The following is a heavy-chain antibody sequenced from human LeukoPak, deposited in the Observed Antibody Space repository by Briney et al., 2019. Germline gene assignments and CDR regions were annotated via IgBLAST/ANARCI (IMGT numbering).Heavy chain of an antibody. Sequence: SETLSLTCAVSGGSISSSNWWSWVRQPPGKGLEWIGEIYHSGSTNYNPSLKSRVTISIDKSKNQFSLKLSSVTAADTAVYYCARGGIAVAGSYYYGMDVWGQGTTVTVSS. CDR1: GGSISSSNW. V-gene: IGHV4-4*02. CDR2: IYHSGST. J-gene: IGHJ6*02. D-gene: IGHD6-19*01. CDR3: ARGGIAVAGSYYYGMDV.